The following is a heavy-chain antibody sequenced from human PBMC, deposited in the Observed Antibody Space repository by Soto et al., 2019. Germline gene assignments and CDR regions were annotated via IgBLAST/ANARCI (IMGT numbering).Heavy chain of an antibody. CDR1: GYTFTSYD. Sequence: GASVKVSCKASGYTFTSYDINWVRQAPGQGLEWMGGIIPIFGTANYAQKFQGRVTITADESTSTAYMELSSLRSEDTAVYYCAIAGAAGYYYYYYGMDVWGQGTTVTVSS. CDR3: AIAGAAGYYYYYYGMDV. J-gene: IGHJ6*02. D-gene: IGHD6-13*01. CDR2: IIPIFGTA. V-gene: IGHV1-69*13.